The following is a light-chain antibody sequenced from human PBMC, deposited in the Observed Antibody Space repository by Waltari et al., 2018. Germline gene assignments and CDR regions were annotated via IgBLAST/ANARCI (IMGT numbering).Light chain of an antibody. CDR3: QQYNAHSRA. Sequence: DIQMNQSPSTLSASVGDTVTITCRASQSVSNWLDWYQQKPGKDPKLLVYMSSVLKSGVPSRFSDSGSETEVTLTISSLQPVDFATYYCQQYNAHSRAFGQGTKVDIK. CDR2: MSS. J-gene: IGKJ1*01. CDR1: QSVSNW. V-gene: IGKV1-5*03.